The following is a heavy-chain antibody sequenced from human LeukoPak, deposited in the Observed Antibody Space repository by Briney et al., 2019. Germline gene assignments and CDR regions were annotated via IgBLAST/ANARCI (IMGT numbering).Heavy chain of an antibody. J-gene: IGHJ6*03. CDR1: GGSISIGSYY. Sequence: PSQTLSLTCTVSGGSISIGSYYWSWIRQPAGKGLELIVRIYTTGSTNYNPSLKSRITISVDTSKNQFSLKLSSVTAADTAVYYCARDYSPDYISYYYYYMDVWGKGTTVTVSS. D-gene: IGHD4-11*01. CDR3: ARDYSPDYISYYYYYMDV. V-gene: IGHV4-61*02. CDR2: IYTTGST.